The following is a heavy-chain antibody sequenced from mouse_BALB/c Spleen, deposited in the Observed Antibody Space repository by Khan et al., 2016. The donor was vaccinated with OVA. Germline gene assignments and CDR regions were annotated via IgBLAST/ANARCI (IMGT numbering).Heavy chain of an antibody. CDR3: GRGYYYFDY. Sequence: EVELVESGGGLVKPGGSLKLSCAASAFDFSYYDMSWVRQTPERRLEWVAYISSGGGGTSYPDTVKGRFTISRDNAKNTLYLQMSRLKSEDTAIYYCGRGYYYFDYWGQGTALTVSS. CDR2: ISSGGGGT. CDR1: AFDFSYYD. V-gene: IGHV5-12-1*01. J-gene: IGHJ2*01. D-gene: IGHD2-3*01.